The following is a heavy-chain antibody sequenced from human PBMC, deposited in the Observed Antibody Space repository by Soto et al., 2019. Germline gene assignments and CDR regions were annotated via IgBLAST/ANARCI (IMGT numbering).Heavy chain of an antibody. J-gene: IGHJ4*02. D-gene: IGHD3-22*01. CDR2: ISGSGGTT. V-gene: IGHV3-23*01. Sequence: HLGGSLRLSCAASGFTFSSYAMSWVRQAPGKGLEWVSAISGSGGTTYYADSVKGRFTISRDNSKNPLYLQMNSLRDEDTAVYYCAGDPGYYGSSGSFDYWGQGTLVTVSS. CDR3: AGDPGYYGSSGSFDY. CDR1: GFTFSSYA.